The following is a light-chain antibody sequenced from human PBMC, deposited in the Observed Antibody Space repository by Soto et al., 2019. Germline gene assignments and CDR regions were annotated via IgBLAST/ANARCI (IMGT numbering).Light chain of an antibody. J-gene: IGKJ2*01. CDR3: QQGYSTPYT. Sequence: DIQMTQSPSSLSASVGDRVTITFRASQSISSYLHWYQQKPGKAPKLLIYAASSLQSGVPSRFSGSGSGTDFTLTISSLQPEDFATYYCQQGYSTPYTFGQGTKVDI. V-gene: IGKV1-39*01. CDR2: AAS. CDR1: QSISSY.